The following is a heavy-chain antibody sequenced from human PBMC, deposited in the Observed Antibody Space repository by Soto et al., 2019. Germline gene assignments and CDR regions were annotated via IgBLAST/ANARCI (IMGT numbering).Heavy chain of an antibody. CDR3: ARWDDYGASDQYHFDH. D-gene: IGHD4-17*01. Sequence: ASVKVSCKASGYTFTASGISWVRQAPGQGLEWMGWTSIYNGHTEYSPKFLGRVVMTTDTSADTAYLELRSLRPDDAALYYCARWDDYGASDQYHFDHWGQGALVTVSS. V-gene: IGHV1-18*01. J-gene: IGHJ4*02. CDR1: GYTFTASG. CDR2: TSIYNGHT.